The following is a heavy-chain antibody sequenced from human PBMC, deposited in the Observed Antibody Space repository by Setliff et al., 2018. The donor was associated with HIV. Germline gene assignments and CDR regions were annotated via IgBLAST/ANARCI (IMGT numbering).Heavy chain of an antibody. V-gene: IGHV4-34*01. J-gene: IGHJ6*03. Sequence: TLSLTCAVYGESFRGHYWSWIRQPPGKGLEWIGEITHTGSTNYNPSLKSRVNISLDTSKNQFSLKLTSVTAADTAVYYCARGRSSSPPDYYSDVWGKGTRSPSP. CDR2: ITHTGST. D-gene: IGHD6-6*01. CDR1: GESFRGHY. CDR3: ARGRSSSPPDYYSDV.